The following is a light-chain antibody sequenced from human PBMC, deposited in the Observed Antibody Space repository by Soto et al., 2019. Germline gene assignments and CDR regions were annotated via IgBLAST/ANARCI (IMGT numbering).Light chain of an antibody. Sequence: EILLTPSPGTFSLSPGERAPLPRRTSQTVSSAYFAWYQQRPGQAPRLLFYDASTRATGIPDRFSCSGSGRDFTLTISRLEPEDSAVYYCQQFGSSPITFGQGTRLEI. V-gene: IGKV3-20*01. CDR2: DAS. CDR3: QQFGSSPIT. J-gene: IGKJ5*01. CDR1: QTVSSAY.